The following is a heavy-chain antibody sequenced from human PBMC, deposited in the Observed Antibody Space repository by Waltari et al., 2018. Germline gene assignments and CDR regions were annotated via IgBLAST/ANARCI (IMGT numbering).Heavy chain of an antibody. V-gene: IGHV4-38-2*01. J-gene: IGHJ4*02. D-gene: IGHD1-26*01. Sequence: QVQLQESGPGLVKSSETLSLTCGVSGYSITSAYWWAWFRQPPGKGLEWIASIHYTGDTHSPSLKSRVTISADKSKNEVSLRLTSVTAADTAVYYCAGHEWGLPGFWGQGTLVTVSS. CDR1: GYSITSAYW. CDR2: IHYTGDT. CDR3: AGHEWGLPGF.